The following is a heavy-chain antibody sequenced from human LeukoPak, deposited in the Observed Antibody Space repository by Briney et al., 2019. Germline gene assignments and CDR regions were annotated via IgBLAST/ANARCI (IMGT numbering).Heavy chain of an antibody. D-gene: IGHD4-11*01. CDR1: GFTFSSYW. Sequence: PGGSLRLSCAASGFTFSSYWMHWVRQAPGKGLVRVSRINNDGSSTPYADSVKGRFTISRDNAKNTLYLQMNSLRAEDTAVYYCARSNHGCHDYWGQGTLVTVSS. CDR3: ARSNHGCHDY. J-gene: IGHJ4*02. CDR2: INNDGSST. V-gene: IGHV3-74*01.